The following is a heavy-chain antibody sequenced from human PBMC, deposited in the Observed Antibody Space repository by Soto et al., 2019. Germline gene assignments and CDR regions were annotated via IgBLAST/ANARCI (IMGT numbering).Heavy chain of an antibody. V-gene: IGHV3-73*01. J-gene: IGHJ4*02. CDR2: IRSKANSYAT. CDR3: TSPLEYRGYDLGYYFDY. CDR1: GFTFSGSA. D-gene: IGHD5-12*01. Sequence: EVQLVESGGGLVQPGGSLKLSCAASGFTFSGSAMHWVRQASGKGLEWVGRIRSKANSYATAYAASVKGRFTISRDDSKPTAYLQMNSRKNEDTAVYYCTSPLEYRGYDLGYYFDYWGQGTLVTVSS.